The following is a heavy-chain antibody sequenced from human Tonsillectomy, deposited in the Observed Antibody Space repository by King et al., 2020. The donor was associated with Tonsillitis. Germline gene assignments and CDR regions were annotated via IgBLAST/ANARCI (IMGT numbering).Heavy chain of an antibody. J-gene: IGHJ4*02. CDR2: IYYNGRT. CDR1: GGSISSSSNY. D-gene: IGHD2-21*02. V-gene: IGHV4-39*07. Sequence: QLQESGPGLVKPSETLSLSCTVSGGSISSSSNYWGWVRQPPGQGLEWTALIYYNGRTYYNPSLKSRLTISMDTSNNKFSLKLSSVTAADTAVYYCARARLYMTVWLFDYWGQGALATVSS. CDR3: ARARLYMTVWLFDY.